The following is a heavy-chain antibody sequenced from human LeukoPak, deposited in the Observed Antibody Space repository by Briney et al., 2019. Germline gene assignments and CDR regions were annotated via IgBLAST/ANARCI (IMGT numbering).Heavy chain of an antibody. J-gene: IGHJ5*02. CDR3: AGEGNSRCS. D-gene: IGHD2-15*01. V-gene: IGHV6-1*01. Sequence: SQTLSLTCAISGDSVSSNSSAWTWIRQSPSRGLEWPGRTYYRSKWYTDYAVSVKSRITINPDTSKNQFSLHLNSVTPDDTAVYYCAGEGNSRCSWGQGTLVTVSS. CDR1: GDSVSSNSSA. CDR2: TYYRSKWYT.